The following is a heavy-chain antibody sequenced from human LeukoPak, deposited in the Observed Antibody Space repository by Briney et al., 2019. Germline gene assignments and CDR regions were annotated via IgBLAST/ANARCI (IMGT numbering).Heavy chain of an antibody. J-gene: IGHJ4*02. CDR3: AKGPTADY. Sequence: EGALRLSSAASGFTFSSYAMSWVRQALGKGLEWVSAISGSGGRTYYADSVKGRFTISRDNSKNTLYLQMNSLRAEDTAVYYCAKGPTADYWGQGTLVTVSS. V-gene: IGHV3-23*01. CDR2: ISGSGGRT. CDR1: GFTFSSYA.